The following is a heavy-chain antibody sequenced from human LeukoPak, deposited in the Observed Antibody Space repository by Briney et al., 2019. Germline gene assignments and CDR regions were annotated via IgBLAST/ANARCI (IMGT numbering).Heavy chain of an antibody. D-gene: IGHD3-22*01. Sequence: GASVKVSCKASGYTFTGYYMHWVRQAPGLGLEWMGWISPNSGGTNYAQKFQGRVTMTRDTSINTAYMELSRLTSDDTAVYYCARGPHERSGYPDDWGQGTLATVPS. CDR2: ISPNSGGT. CDR3: ARGPHERSGYPDD. V-gene: IGHV1-2*02. J-gene: IGHJ4*02. CDR1: GYTFTGYY.